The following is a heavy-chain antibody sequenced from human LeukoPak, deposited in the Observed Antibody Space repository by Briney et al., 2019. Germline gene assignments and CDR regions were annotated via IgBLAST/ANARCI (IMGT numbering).Heavy chain of an antibody. CDR2: INHSGST. CDR1: GGSFSGYY. D-gene: IGHD3-9*01. Sequence: SETLSLTCAVYGGSFSGYYWSWIRQPPGKGLEWIGEINHSGSTNYNPSLKSRVTISVDTSKNQFSLKLSSVTAADTAVYYCARDTPHYDILTGRTPKYGMDVWGQGTTVTVSS. V-gene: IGHV4-34*01. J-gene: IGHJ6*02. CDR3: ARDTPHYDILTGRTPKYGMDV.